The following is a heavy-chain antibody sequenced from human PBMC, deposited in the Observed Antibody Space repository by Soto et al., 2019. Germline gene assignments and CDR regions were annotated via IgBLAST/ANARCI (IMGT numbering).Heavy chain of an antibody. CDR3: ARDYRPGFGTYYYYGMDV. CDR1: GGTFSSYA. J-gene: IGHJ6*02. Sequence: SVKVSCKASGGTFSSYAISWVRQAPGQGLEWMGGIIPIFGTANYAQKFQGRVTITADESTSTAYMELSSLRSEDTAVYYCARDYRPGFGTYYYYGMDVWGQGTTVTVSS. D-gene: IGHD1-1*01. CDR2: IIPIFGTA. V-gene: IGHV1-69*13.